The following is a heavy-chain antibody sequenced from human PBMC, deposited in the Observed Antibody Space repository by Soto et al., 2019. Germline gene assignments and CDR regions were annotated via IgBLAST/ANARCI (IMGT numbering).Heavy chain of an antibody. J-gene: IGHJ6*02. CDR2: IIPIFGTA. V-gene: IGHV1-69*06. Sequence: SVKVSCKASGGTFSSYAISWLRQAPGQGLEWMGGIIPIFGTANYAQKFQGRVTITADKSTSTAYMELSSLRSEDTAVYYCARLLAARRGLGGMDVWGQGTTVTVSS. CDR3: ARLLAARRGLGGMDV. CDR1: GGTFSSYA. D-gene: IGHD6-6*01.